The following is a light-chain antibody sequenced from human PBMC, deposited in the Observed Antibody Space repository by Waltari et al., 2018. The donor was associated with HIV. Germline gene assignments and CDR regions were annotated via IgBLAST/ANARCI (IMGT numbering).Light chain of an antibody. CDR2: DAS. Sequence: DIQMTQSPSSLSASVGDSVTITCRASQTVNNKLNWYQQKPGEAPKVVIYDASTLESGVPSRFRGGGSRTDFTLTITSLQLDDFATYFCQQSFSYPLTFGPGTKVD. CDR3: QQSFSYPLT. J-gene: IGKJ3*01. V-gene: IGKV1-39*01. CDR1: QTVNNK.